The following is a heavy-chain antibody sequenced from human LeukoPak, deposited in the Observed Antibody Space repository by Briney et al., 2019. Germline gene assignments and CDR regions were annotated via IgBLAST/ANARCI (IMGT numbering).Heavy chain of an antibody. V-gene: IGHV4-30-4*01. CDR1: GASIRSGDYY. Sequence: PSQTPPLTCTVSGASIRSGDYYWSWIRQPPGKGLEWIGYIYDSGSTYYNPSLKSRITISVDTSENRFSLKLSSVTATDTAVYYCARDCSGGSCYGAFDIWGQGTMVTVSS. J-gene: IGHJ3*02. D-gene: IGHD2-15*01. CDR3: ARDCSGGSCYGAFDI. CDR2: IYDSGST.